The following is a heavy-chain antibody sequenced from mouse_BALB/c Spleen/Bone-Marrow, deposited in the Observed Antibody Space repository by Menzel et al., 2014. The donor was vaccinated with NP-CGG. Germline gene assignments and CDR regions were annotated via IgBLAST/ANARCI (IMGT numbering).Heavy chain of an antibody. V-gene: IGHV1S135*01. CDR1: GYSFTGYT. J-gene: IGHJ2*01. CDR2: INPYNGGT. CDR3: ARSTGSLFYFDH. D-gene: IGHD4-1*01. Sequence: VQLKESGPELVKPGASMKISCKASGYSFTGYTMNWVKQSHGKNLEWIGLINPYNGGTSYNQKFKGKATLTVDISSSTAYMQLKSLTSEDSAVYYCARSTGSLFYFDHWGQGTTLTVSS.